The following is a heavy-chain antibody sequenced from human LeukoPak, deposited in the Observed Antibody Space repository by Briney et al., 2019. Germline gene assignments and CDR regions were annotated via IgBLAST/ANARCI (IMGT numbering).Heavy chain of an antibody. CDR3: ARHGDGFYDILTGSFDY. CDR1: GGSISSSNDL. CDR2: IYYSGST. V-gene: IGHV4-39*01. Sequence: SETLSLTCTVSGGSISSSNDLWGWIRQPPGNGLEWIGSIYYSGSTYYSPSLKSRVTISVDTSKNQFSLQLNSVTAADTAVYYCARHGDGFYDILTGSFDYWGQGTLVTVSS. J-gene: IGHJ4*02. D-gene: IGHD3-9*01.